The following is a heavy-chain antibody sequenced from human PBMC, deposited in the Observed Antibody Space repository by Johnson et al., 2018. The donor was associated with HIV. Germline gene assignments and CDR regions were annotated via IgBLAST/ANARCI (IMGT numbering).Heavy chain of an antibody. D-gene: IGHD5-12*01. V-gene: IGHV3-30*02. J-gene: IGHJ3*02. Sequence: QMLLVESGGGVVQPGGSLRLSCAASGFTFSSYGMHWVRQAPGKGLEWVAFIRYDGSNKYYADSVKGRFTISRDNSKHTLYLQMNSRRAEDTAVYYCAKCWGATICEYVACDMWGQGTMVTVSS. CDR3: AKCWGATICEYVACDM. CDR2: IRYDGSNK. CDR1: GFTFSSYG.